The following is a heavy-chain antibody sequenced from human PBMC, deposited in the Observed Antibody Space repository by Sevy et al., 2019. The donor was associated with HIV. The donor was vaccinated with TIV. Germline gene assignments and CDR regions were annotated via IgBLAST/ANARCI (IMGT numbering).Heavy chain of an antibody. CDR2: ISWNSGSI. CDR1: GFTFDDYA. D-gene: IGHD6-13*01. V-gene: IGHV3-9*01. Sequence: SLRLSCAASGFTFDDYAMHWVRQAPGKGLEWVSGISWNSGSIGYADSVKGRFTISRDNAKNSLYLQMNSLRAEDTALYYCAKDIMAAAYYYYGMDVWGQGTTVTV. J-gene: IGHJ6*02. CDR3: AKDIMAAAYYYYGMDV.